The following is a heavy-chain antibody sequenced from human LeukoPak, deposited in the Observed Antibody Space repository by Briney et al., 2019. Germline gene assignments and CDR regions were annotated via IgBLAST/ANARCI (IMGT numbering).Heavy chain of an antibody. D-gene: IGHD6-13*01. CDR2: IYHSEST. V-gene: IGHV4-30-2*01. J-gene: IGHJ4*02. CDR1: GGSISSGGYY. Sequence: PSETLSLTCTVSGGSISSGGYYWSWIRQPPGKGLEWIGYIYHSESTYYNPSLKSRVTISVDRSKNQFSLKLSSVTAADTAVYYCARGAYSSSWSFDYWGQGTLVTVSS. CDR3: ARGAYSSSWSFDY.